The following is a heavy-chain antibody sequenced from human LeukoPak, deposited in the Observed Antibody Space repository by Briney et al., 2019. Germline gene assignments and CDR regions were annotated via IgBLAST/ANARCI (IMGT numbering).Heavy chain of an antibody. V-gene: IGHV3-53*01. CDR3: ARGDYYDSSGYYYGYFDY. Sequence: PGGSLRLSCAASGFTVSSNYMSWVRQAPGKGLEWVSVIYSGGSTYYADSVKGRFTISRDNSKNTLYLQMNSLRAEDTAVYYCARGDYYDSSGYYYGYFDYWGQGTLVTVPS. CDR1: GFTVSSNY. D-gene: IGHD3-22*01. J-gene: IGHJ4*02. CDR2: IYSGGST.